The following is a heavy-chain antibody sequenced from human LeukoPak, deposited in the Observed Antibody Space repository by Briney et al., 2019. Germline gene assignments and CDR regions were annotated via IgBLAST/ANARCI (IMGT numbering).Heavy chain of an antibody. Sequence: ASVNVSCNSSGYTFTIYYMHWVRQAPGQGLEWMGIINPSGGSTSYAQKFQGRVTMTRDTSTSTVYMELSSLRSEDTAVYYCAADMVRGVISSRGAFDIWGQGTMVTVSS. CDR3: AADMVRGVISSRGAFDI. CDR1: GYTFTIYY. V-gene: IGHV1-46*01. J-gene: IGHJ3*02. CDR2: INPSGGST. D-gene: IGHD3-10*01.